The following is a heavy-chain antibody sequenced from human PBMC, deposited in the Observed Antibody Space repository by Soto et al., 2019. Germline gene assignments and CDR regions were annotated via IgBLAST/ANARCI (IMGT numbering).Heavy chain of an antibody. CDR1: GGSISSSSNY. Sequence: PETLSLTCTVSGGSISSSSNYWGWIRQPPGKGMEWIGSIYYSGSTYYNPSLKSRVTISVDTSKNQFSLKLSSVTAVDTAVYYCASQAGIAVAGTLGYWGQGTLVTVSS. CDR2: IYYSGST. CDR3: ASQAGIAVAGTLGY. J-gene: IGHJ4*02. V-gene: IGHV4-39*01. D-gene: IGHD6-19*01.